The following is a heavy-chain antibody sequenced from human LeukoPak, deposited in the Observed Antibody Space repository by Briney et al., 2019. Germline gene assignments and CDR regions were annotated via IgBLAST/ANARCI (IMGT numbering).Heavy chain of an antibody. CDR3: AKEMAADYYYGMDV. V-gene: IGHV3-66*01. Sequence: PGGSLRLSCAASGFTVSSNYMSWVRQAPGKGLEWVSVIYSGGSTYYADSVKGRFTISRDNSKNMLYLQMNSLRAEDTAVYYCAKEMAADYYYGMDVWGQGTTVTVSS. CDR2: IYSGGST. CDR1: GFTVSSNY. D-gene: IGHD5-24*01. J-gene: IGHJ6*02.